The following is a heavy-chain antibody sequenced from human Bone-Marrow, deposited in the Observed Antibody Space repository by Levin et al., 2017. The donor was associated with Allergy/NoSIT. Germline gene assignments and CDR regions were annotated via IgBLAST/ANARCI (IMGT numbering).Heavy chain of an antibody. CDR3: ATLGGNPGYCSGGSCYHLRYGMDG. Sequence: KISCKASGGTFSSYAISWVRQAPGQGLEWMGGIIPIFGTANYAQKFQGRVTITADESTSTAYMELSSLRSEDTAVYYCATLGGNPGYCSGGSCYHLRYGMDGWGQGTTVTVSS. J-gene: IGHJ6*02. D-gene: IGHD2-15*01. CDR1: GGTFSSYA. CDR2: IIPIFGTA. V-gene: IGHV1-69*01.